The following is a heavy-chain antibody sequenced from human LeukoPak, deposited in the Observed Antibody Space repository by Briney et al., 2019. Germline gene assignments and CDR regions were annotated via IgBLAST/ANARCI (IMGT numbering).Heavy chain of an antibody. CDR1: GFTFSSYG. CDR3: AKAPLFIYCYYMDV. CDR2: IRYDGSNK. V-gene: IGHV3-30*02. J-gene: IGHJ6*03. D-gene: IGHD3-10*02. Sequence: PGGSLRLSCAASGFTFSSYGMHWVRQAPGKGLEWVAFIRYDGSNKYYADSVKGRFTISRDNSKNTLYLQMNSLRAEDTAVYYCAKAPLFIYCYYMDVWGKGTTVTVSS.